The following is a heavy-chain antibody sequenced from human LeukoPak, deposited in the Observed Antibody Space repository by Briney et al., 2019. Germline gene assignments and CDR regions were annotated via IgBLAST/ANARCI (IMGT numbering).Heavy chain of an antibody. CDR1: GYTFTRND. CDR2: MNPNNGNR. CDR3: ARAFYDYGLDV. V-gene: IGHV1-8*01. J-gene: IGHJ6*02. Sequence: ASVKVSCTASGYTFTRNDINWVCLAPAQGLGRMGWMNPNNGNRVYSQKFVGSVTMTRSNTIDTDYIELNTLTSDDTDAYYCARAFYDYGLDVWGQGTTVTVSS.